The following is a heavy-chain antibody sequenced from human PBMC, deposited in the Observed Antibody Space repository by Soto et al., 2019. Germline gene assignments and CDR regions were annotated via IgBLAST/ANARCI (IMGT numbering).Heavy chain of an antibody. CDR1: GFTFSIYA. CDR2: ISYDGSNK. J-gene: IGHJ6*02. V-gene: IGHV3-30-3*01. CDR3: VGIAVAGTPYYYYGMDV. D-gene: IGHD6-19*01. Sequence: GGSLRLSCAASGFTFSIYAMHWVRHAPGRGLEWVAVISYDGSNKYYADSVKGRFTISRDNSRNTLYLQMNSLRAEDTAVYYCVGIAVAGTPYYYYGMDVWGQGTTVTVSS.